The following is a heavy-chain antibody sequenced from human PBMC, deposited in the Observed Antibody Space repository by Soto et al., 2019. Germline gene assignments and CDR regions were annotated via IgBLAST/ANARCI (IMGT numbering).Heavy chain of an antibody. CDR1: GYTFTSYG. V-gene: IGHV1-18*01. CDR2: ISAYNGNT. CDR3: ARGFYDFWSGYLGYFDY. Sequence: ASVKVSCKAPGYTFTSYGISWVRQAPGQGLEWMGWISAYNGNTNYAQKLQGRVTMTTDTSTSTAYMELRSLRSDDTAVYYCARGFYDFWSGYLGYFDYWGQGTLVTVSS. D-gene: IGHD3-3*01. J-gene: IGHJ4*02.